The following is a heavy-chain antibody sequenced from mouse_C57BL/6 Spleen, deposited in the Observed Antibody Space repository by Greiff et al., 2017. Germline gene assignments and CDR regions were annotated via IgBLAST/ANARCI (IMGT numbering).Heavy chain of an antibody. V-gene: IGHV1-18*01. CDR2: INPNNGGT. Sequence: EVQLHQSGPELVQPGASVKIPCKASGYTFTDYNMDWVKQSHGKSLEWMGDINPNNGGTNYNQKFKGKATLTVDKSSSTAYMELRSLTSESTAVYCCARRYSNYGAMDYWGQGTSVTVTA. J-gene: IGHJ4*01. CDR3: ARRYSNYGAMDY. CDR1: GYTFTDYN. D-gene: IGHD2-5*01.